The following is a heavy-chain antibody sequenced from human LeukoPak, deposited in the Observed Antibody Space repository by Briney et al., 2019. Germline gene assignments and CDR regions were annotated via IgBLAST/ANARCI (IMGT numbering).Heavy chain of an antibody. J-gene: IGHJ3*02. V-gene: IGHV3-33*01. Sequence: PGRSLRLSCAASGFTFSTYGMHWVRQAPGNGLEWVAVIWYDGSNKYYADSVKGRFTISRDNSKNTLYLQMNSLRAEDTAVYYCARQEGLSAFDIWGQGTMVTVSS. D-gene: IGHD6-19*01. CDR3: ARQEGLSAFDI. CDR1: GFTFSTYG. CDR2: IWYDGSNK.